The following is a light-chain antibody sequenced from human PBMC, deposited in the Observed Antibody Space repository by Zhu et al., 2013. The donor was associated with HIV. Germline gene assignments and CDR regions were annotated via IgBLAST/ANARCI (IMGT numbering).Light chain of an antibody. CDR3: QQLNSYPYT. J-gene: IGKJ2*01. Sequence: EIVLTQSPGTLSLSPGERATLSCRASQSVGSSYLAWYQQKPGQAPRLLIYGASSRATGIADRFSGSGSGRDFTLTITRLEPEDFAVYYCQQLNSYPYTFGQGTKLEIK. CDR2: GAS. CDR1: QSVGSSY. V-gene: IGKV3-20*01.